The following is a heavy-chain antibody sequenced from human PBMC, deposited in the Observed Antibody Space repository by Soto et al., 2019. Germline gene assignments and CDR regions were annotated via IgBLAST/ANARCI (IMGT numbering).Heavy chain of an antibody. D-gene: IGHD5-18*01. CDR3: ARGRGYSYGLDP. CDR2: ISYSGTT. V-gene: IGHV4-30-4*01. Sequence: SETLSVTCTVSGDSISSNNNYWSWIRQPPGEGLEWIGFISYSGTTSYSPSLKSRVAISLDTSKNQFSLSLSSVTAADTAVYYCARGRGYSYGLDPWGQGTPVT. J-gene: IGHJ5*02. CDR1: GDSISSNNNY.